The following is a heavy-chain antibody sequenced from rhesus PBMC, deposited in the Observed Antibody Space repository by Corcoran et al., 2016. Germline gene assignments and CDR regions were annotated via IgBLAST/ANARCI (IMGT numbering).Heavy chain of an antibody. Sequence: QVQLQESGPGVVKPSETLSLTCAVSGYSIRSGYDWSWIRQPPGKGLEWIGYIYGSSGRTNYNPSLKNRVNIAKDTSKNQFSLKLSSGTAADTAVYYWARESRTGVMNWGQGVLVTVSS. CDR3: ARESRTGVMN. D-gene: IGHD3-34*01. CDR1: GYSIRSGYD. CDR2: IYGSSGRT. V-gene: IGHV4-76*01. J-gene: IGHJ4*01.